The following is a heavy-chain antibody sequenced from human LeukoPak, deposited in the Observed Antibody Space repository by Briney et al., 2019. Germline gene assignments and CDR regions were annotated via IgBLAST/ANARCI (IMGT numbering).Heavy chain of an antibody. CDR1: GGSFSGYY. CDR3: ARVGAAINYFDY. D-gene: IGHD5-12*01. V-gene: IGHV4-34*01. CDR2: INHSGST. J-gene: IGHJ4*02. Sequence: PSETLSLTCAVYGGSFSGYYWSWIRQPPGKGLEWIGEINHSGSTNYNPSLKSRVTISVDTSKNQFSLKLSSVTAADTAVYYRARVGAAINYFDYWGQGTLVTVSS.